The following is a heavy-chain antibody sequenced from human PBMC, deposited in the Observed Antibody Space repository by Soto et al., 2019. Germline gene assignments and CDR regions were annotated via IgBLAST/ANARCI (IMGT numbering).Heavy chain of an antibody. Sequence: QVQLVESGGGVVQPGRSLRLSCAASGFTFSSLGMHWVRQAPGKGLEWVAIISYDGSSKYYADSVKGRFTISRDNSKNTLDLQLHSLRTEDTAVYYCAKEIGDSNDYPLDYWGQGTLVTVSS. J-gene: IGHJ4*02. CDR3: AKEIGDSNDYPLDY. CDR2: ISYDGSSK. D-gene: IGHD4-4*01. CDR1: GFTFSSLG. V-gene: IGHV3-30*18.